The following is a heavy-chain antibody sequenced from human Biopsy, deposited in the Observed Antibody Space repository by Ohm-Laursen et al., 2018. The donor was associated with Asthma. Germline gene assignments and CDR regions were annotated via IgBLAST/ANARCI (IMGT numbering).Heavy chain of an antibody. D-gene: IGHD1-1*01. CDR3: VRDGTDDAFDI. V-gene: IGHV3-30*01. CDR1: GFSFSNFA. Sequence: SLRLSCTATGFSFSNFAIHWVRQAPGKGLEWVGVISKDASTQDYADSVKGRFTMARDNSKNTLDLRMNSLREEDTAVYYCVRDGTDDAFDIWGQGTVVSVSS. J-gene: IGHJ3*02. CDR2: ISKDASTQ.